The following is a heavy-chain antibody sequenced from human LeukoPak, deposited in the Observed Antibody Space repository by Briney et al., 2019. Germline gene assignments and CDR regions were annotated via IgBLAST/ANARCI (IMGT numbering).Heavy chain of an antibody. Sequence: GGSLRLSCITSGFTVSSNSMSWVRQTPGKGLEWVSVIYYGGSTFYADSVQGRVSISRDNSKNLLYLQINNLRAEDSAVYYCARVAKDCGGDCFSDYWGQGTLVTVSS. CDR3: ARVAKDCGGDCFSDY. J-gene: IGHJ4*02. CDR2: IYYGGST. V-gene: IGHV3-66*01. CDR1: GFTVSSNS. D-gene: IGHD2-21*02.